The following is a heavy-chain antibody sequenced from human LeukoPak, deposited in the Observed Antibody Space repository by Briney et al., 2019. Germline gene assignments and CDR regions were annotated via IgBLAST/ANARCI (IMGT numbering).Heavy chain of an antibody. Sequence: SETLSLTCTLSGGSLTTNTFYWGWIRQPPGKGLEWIGTVYYTGITHYNPSLKSRITISVDTSKNHFSLNLTSVTAAGTAVYFCARHGILTDHSIRYWGQGLLVTVSS. J-gene: IGHJ4*02. CDR1: GGSLTTNTFY. CDR2: VYYTGIT. CDR3: ARHGILTDHSIRY. V-gene: IGHV4-39*01. D-gene: IGHD3-9*01.